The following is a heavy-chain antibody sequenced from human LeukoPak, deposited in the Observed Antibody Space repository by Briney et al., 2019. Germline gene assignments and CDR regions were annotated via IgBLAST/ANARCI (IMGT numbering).Heavy chain of an antibody. J-gene: IGHJ5*02. CDR1: GYTFSTSG. Sequence: GASVTVSCKASGYTFSTSGISWVRQAPGQGLEWMGWISAYNGNTNYAQKLQGRVTMTTDTSTSTAYMELRSLRSDDTAVYYCARGDSSPGWFDPWGQGTLVTVSS. V-gene: IGHV1-18*01. D-gene: IGHD3-22*01. CDR3: ARGDSSPGWFDP. CDR2: ISAYNGNT.